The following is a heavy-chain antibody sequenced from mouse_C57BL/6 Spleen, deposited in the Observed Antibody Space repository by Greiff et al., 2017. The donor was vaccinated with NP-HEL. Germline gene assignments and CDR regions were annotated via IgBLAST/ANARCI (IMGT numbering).Heavy chain of an antibody. Sequence: VQVVESGPGLVAPSQSLSITCTVSGFSLTSYAISWVRQPPGKGLEWLGVIWTGGGTNYNSALKSRLSISKDNSKSQVFLKMNSLQTDDTARYYCARNGGYYSNYAYFDYWGQGTTLTVSS. J-gene: IGHJ2*01. V-gene: IGHV2-9-1*01. CDR3: ARNGGYYSNYAYFDY. CDR2: IWTGGGT. CDR1: GFSLTSYA. D-gene: IGHD2-5*01.